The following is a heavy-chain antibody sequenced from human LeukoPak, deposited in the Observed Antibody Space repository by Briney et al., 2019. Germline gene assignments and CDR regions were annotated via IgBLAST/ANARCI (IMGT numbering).Heavy chain of an antibody. CDR1: GGTFSSYA. CDR3: ARESEHITMVRGVMIN. CDR2: IIPILGIA. Sequence: ASVKVSCKASGGTFSSYAISWVRQAPGQGLEWMGRIIPILGIANYAQKFQGRVTITADKSTSTAYMELSSLRSEDTAVYYCARESEHITMVRGVMINWGQGTLVTVSS. V-gene: IGHV1-69*04. D-gene: IGHD3-10*01. J-gene: IGHJ4*02.